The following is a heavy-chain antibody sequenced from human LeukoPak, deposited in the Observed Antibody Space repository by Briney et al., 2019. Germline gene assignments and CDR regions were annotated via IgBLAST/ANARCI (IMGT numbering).Heavy chain of an antibody. J-gene: IGHJ4*02. CDR2: IIPIFGTA. CDR3: ARTSIAARIDY. CDR1: GGTFSSYA. D-gene: IGHD6-6*01. V-gene: IGHV1-69*01. Sequence: GSSVKVSCKASGGTFSSYAISWVRQAPGQGLEWMGGIIPIFGTANYAQKFQGRVTITADESTSTAYMGLSSLRSDDTAVYYCARTSIAARIDYWGQGTLVTVSS.